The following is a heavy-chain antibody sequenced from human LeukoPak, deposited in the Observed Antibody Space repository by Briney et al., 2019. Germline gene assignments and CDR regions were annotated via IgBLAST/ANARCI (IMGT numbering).Heavy chain of an antibody. V-gene: IGHV3-30*18. D-gene: IGHD3-10*01. CDR3: AKVLSFYYGSGSPFDY. J-gene: IGHJ4*02. CDR1: GFTFSSYG. CDR2: ISYDGSNK. Sequence: GGSLRLSCGASGFTFSSYGMHWVRQAPSKGLEWVAVISYDGSNKYYADSVKGRFTISRDNSKNTLYLQMNSLRAEDTAVYYCAKVLSFYYGSGSPFDYWGQGTLVTVSS.